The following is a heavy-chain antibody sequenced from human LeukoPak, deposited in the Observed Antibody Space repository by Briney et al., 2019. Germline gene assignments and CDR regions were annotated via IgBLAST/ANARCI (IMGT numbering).Heavy chain of an antibody. CDR3: AKSRGVGATFRRGGRDYYFDY. CDR1: AFTFSRYW. D-gene: IGHD1-26*01. V-gene: IGHV3-23*01. Sequence: GGSLRLSCAASAFTFSRYWTTWVRQAPGKGLEWVSGISGSGGSTYYADSVKGRFTISRGNSKNTLYLQMNSLRAEDTAVYYCAKSRGVGATFRRGGRDYYFDYWGQRTLVTVSS. CDR2: ISGSGGST. J-gene: IGHJ4*02.